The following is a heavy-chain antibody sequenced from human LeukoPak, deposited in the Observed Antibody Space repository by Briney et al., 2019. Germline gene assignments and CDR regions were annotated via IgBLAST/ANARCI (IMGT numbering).Heavy chain of an antibody. CDR2: IYPGDSDT. Sequence: GQSLKISCKGSGYSFINYWIGWVRQMPGKGLEWMGIIYPGDSDTTYSPSIQGQVTISADKSISTAYLQWSSLKASDTAMYYCARRSSGYPYYYMDVWGKGTTVTVSS. J-gene: IGHJ6*03. CDR3: ARRSSGYPYYYMDV. V-gene: IGHV5-51*01. D-gene: IGHD3-22*01. CDR1: GYSFINYW.